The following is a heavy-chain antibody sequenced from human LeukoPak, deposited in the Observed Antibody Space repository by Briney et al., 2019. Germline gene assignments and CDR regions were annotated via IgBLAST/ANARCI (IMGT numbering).Heavy chain of an antibody. D-gene: IGHD2-15*01. J-gene: IGHJ5*02. V-gene: IGHV1-18*01. Sequence: ASVTVSCKASGYTFTSYGISWVRQAPGQGLEWMGWISAYNGNTNYAQKLQGRVTMTTDTSTSTAYMELRSLRSDDTAVYYCARNQSPYCSGGSCYSVWFDPWGQGTLVTVSS. CDR3: ARNQSPYCSGGSCYSVWFDP. CDR1: GYTFTSYG. CDR2: ISAYNGNT.